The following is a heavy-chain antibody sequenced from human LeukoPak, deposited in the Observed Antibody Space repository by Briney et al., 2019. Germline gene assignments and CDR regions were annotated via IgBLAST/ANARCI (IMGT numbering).Heavy chain of an antibody. CDR3: ETSVDTAMVTTGYYYYYMDV. Sequence: SETLSLTCTVSGGSISSSSYYWGWIRQPPRKGLEWIGRIFYSGSTNYNPSPKSRVTISVDTSKNQFSLKLSSVTAADTAVYYCETSVDTAMVTTGYYYYYMDVWGKGTTVTVSS. J-gene: IGHJ6*03. D-gene: IGHD5-18*01. CDR2: IFYSGST. CDR1: GGSISSSSYY. V-gene: IGHV4-39*07.